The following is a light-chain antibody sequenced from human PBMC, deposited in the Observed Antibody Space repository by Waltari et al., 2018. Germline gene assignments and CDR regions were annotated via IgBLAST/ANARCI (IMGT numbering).Light chain of an antibody. CDR3: QHGWT. J-gene: IGKJ1*01. CDR1: QSISSW. V-gene: IGKV1-5*03. Sequence: DIQMTQSPSTLSASVVDRVTITCRARQSISSWLAWYQQKPGKAPKLLIYKASSLESGVPSRFSGSGSGTEFTLTISSLQPDDFATYYCQHGWTFGQGTKVEIK. CDR2: KAS.